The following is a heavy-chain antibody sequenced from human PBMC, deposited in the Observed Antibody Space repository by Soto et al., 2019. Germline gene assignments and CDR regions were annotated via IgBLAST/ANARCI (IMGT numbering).Heavy chain of an antibody. V-gene: IGHV1-18*01. CDR2: ISAYNGNT. D-gene: IGHD1-26*01. Sequence: QVQLEQSGAEVKKPGASVKVSWKASGYTFTSYGISWVRQAPGQGLEWMGRISAYNGNTNYAQKLQGRVTRTTDTSTSTAYLELRSLRSDDTVVYYCARVVGALGHWFDPWGQGTLVTVSS. CDR3: ARVVGALGHWFDP. J-gene: IGHJ5*02. CDR1: GYTFTSYG.